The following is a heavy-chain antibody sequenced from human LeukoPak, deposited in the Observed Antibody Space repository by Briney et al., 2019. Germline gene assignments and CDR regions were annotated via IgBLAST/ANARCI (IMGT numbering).Heavy chain of an antibody. CDR3: ARESMVRGVIKYYYMDV. J-gene: IGHJ6*03. V-gene: IGHV1-69*01. Sequence: ASVKVSCKASGGTFSSYATSWVRQAPGQGLEWMGGIIPIFGTANYAQKFQGRVTITADESTSTAYMELSSLRSEDTAVCYCARESMVRGVIKYYYMDVWGKGTTVTVSS. CDR1: GGTFSSYA. CDR2: IIPIFGTA. D-gene: IGHD3-10*01.